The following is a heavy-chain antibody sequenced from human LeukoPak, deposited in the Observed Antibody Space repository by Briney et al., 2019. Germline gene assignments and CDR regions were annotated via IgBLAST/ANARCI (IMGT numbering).Heavy chain of an antibody. CDR1: GGSISTYY. Sequence: PSETLSLTCTVSGGSISTYYWSWIRQPPGKGLEWIGYIYYSGSTNYNPSLKSRVTISVDTSKNQFSLKLSSVTAADTAVYYCARAKRGYYGSGSPFDYWGQGTLVTVSS. CDR2: IYYSGST. D-gene: IGHD3-10*01. V-gene: IGHV4-59*01. CDR3: ARAKRGYYGSGSPFDY. J-gene: IGHJ4*02.